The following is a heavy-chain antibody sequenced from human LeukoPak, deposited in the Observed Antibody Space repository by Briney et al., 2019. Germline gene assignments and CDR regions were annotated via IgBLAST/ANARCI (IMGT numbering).Heavy chain of an antibody. Sequence: ASVKVSCKASGYTFTSYYMHWVRQAPGQGLEWMGIINPSGGSTSYAQKFQGRVTMTRDTSTSTVYMELSSLRSEDTAAYYCARNIAAAGLGDWFDPWGQGTLVTVSS. CDR2: INPSGGST. CDR3: ARNIAAAGLGDWFDP. CDR1: GYTFTSYY. V-gene: IGHV1-46*01. J-gene: IGHJ5*02. D-gene: IGHD6-13*01.